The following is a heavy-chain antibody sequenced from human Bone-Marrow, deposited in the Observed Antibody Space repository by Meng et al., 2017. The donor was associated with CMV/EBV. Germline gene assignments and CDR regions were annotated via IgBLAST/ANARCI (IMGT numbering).Heavy chain of an antibody. V-gene: IGHV3-30-3*01. Sequence: GESLKISCAASGFTFSSYAMHWVRQAPGKGLEWVAVISYDGSNKYYADSVKGRFTISRDNSKNTLYLQMNSLRAEDTAVYYCARDQTDIVVVPASTSYYYGMAVWGQGPTVNVSS. D-gene: IGHD2-2*01. CDR3: ARDQTDIVVVPASTSYYYGMAV. CDR2: ISYDGSNK. CDR1: GFTFSSYA. J-gene: IGHJ6*02.